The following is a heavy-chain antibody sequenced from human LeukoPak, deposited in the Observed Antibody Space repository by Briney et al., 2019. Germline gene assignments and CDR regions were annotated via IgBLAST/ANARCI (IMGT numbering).Heavy chain of an antibody. J-gene: IGHJ3*02. CDR2: IYHSGST. CDR1: GYSISSGYY. CDR3: ASGIAAAGAIAFDI. Sequence: SETLSLTCTVSGYSISSGYYWGWIRQPPGKGLEWIGSIYHSGSTYYNPSLKSRVTISVDTSKNQFSLKLSSVTAADTAVYYCASGIAAAGAIAFDIWGQGTMVTVSS. V-gene: IGHV4-38-2*02. D-gene: IGHD6-13*01.